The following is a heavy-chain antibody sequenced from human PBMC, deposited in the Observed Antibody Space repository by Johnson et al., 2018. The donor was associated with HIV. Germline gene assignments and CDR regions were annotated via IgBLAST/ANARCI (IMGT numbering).Heavy chain of an antibody. CDR2: IRYDGRNK. CDR1: GLTFSSYG. D-gene: IGHD2-15*01. V-gene: IGHV3-30*02. Sequence: QMLLVESGGGVVQPGGSLRLSCAASGLTFSSYGMHWVRQAPGKGLEWVAFIRYDGRNKYYADSVKGRFTISRDNSKNTLYLQMNRLRAEDTAVYYCAKELLLNCSGGSCCWTEAVDIWGQGTMVTVSS. J-gene: IGHJ3*02. CDR3: AKELLLNCSGGSCCWTEAVDI.